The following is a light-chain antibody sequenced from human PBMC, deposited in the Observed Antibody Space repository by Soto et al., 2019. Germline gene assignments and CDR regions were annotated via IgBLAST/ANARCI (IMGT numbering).Light chain of an antibody. V-gene: IGKV1-6*01. J-gene: IGKJ1*01. CDR2: SAT. Sequence: AIPMTQSPTSLSASVGDRVIITCRASQDISKDLGWYQQKPGKAPKFLIYSATSTQGGVPSTFSGSGFGSDFTLTISSLQPEDVATYYCLQDHDYPRTFGQGTKVEF. CDR3: LQDHDYPRT. CDR1: QDISKD.